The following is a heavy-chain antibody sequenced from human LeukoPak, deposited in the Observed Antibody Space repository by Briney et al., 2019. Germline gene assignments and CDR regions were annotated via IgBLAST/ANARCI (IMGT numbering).Heavy chain of an antibody. V-gene: IGHV4-31*03. CDR3: ARSRGDYENWFDP. D-gene: IGHD4-17*01. CDR1: GGSISSGGYY. J-gene: IGHJ5*02. Sequence: SETLSLTCTVSGGSISSGGYYWSWIRQHPGKGLEWIGYIYYSGSTYNNPSLKSRVTISVDTSKNQFSLKLSSVTAADTAVYYCARSRGDYENWFDPWGQGTLVTVSS. CDR2: IYYSGST.